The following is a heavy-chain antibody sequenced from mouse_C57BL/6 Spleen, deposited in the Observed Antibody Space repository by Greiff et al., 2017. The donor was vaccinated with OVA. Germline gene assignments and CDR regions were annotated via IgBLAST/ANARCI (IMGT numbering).Heavy chain of an antibody. V-gene: IGHV1-7*01. J-gene: IGHJ3*01. CDR1: GYTFTSYW. D-gene: IGHD2-1*01. CDR3: ASDCNCEAWFAY. Sequence: VKLMESGAELAKPGASVKLSCKASGYTFTSYWMHWVKQRPGQGLEWIGYINPSSGYTKYKQKFKDKATLTADKSSSTAYMQLSSLTYEDAAVYYCASDCNCEAWFAYWGQGTLVTVSA. CDR2: INPSSGYT.